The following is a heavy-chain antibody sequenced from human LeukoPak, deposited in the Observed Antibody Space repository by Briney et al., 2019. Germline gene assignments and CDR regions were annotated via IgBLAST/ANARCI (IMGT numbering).Heavy chain of an antibody. D-gene: IGHD5-12*01. CDR1: GFTFSSYS. Sequence: GGSQRLSCAASGFTFSSYSLNWVRQAPGKGLEWISYISSSSSIIYYADSVKGRFTISRDNAKNSLYLQMNSLRAEDTAVYYCARERYSGADYWGQGTLVTVSS. CDR3: ARERYSGADY. CDR2: ISSSSSII. J-gene: IGHJ4*02. V-gene: IGHV3-48*01.